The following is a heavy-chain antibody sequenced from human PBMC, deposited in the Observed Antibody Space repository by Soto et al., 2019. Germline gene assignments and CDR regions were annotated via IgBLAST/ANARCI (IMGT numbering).Heavy chain of an antibody. CDR1: GFTFSSYG. CDR3: AKDASSGWYEYFDY. Sequence: GSLRLPCAAAGFTFSSYGMCWVRQAPGKGLEWVSAISGSGRSKYYADSVKGRFTISRDNSKKTLYLQMNSLRAEDTAVYYCAKDASSGWYEYFDYWGQGTLVTVSS. CDR2: ISGSGRSK. D-gene: IGHD6-19*01. V-gene: IGHV3-23*01. J-gene: IGHJ4*02.